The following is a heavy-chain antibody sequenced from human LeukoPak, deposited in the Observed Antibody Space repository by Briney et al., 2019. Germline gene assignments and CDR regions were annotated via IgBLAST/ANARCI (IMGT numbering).Heavy chain of an antibody. CDR1: GYTFTSYY. Sequence: GASVKVSCKASGYTFTSYYMHWVRQAPGQGLEWMGIINPSGGSTSYAQKFQGRVTMTEDTSTDTAYMELSSLRSEDTAVYYCATVVYYGSGSYNGRARYFDYWGQGTLVTVSS. D-gene: IGHD3-10*01. J-gene: IGHJ4*02. V-gene: IGHV1-46*01. CDR2: INPSGGST. CDR3: ATVVYYGSGSYNGRARYFDY.